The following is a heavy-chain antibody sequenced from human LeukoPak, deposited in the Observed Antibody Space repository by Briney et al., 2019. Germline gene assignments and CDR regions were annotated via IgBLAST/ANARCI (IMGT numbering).Heavy chain of an antibody. J-gene: IGHJ3*02. CDR1: GYTLTSYD. V-gene: IGHV1-69*06. CDR2: IIPIFGTA. Sequence: SVKVSCKASGYTLTSYDVNWVRQAPGQGLEWMGGIIPIFGTANYAQKFQGRVTITADKSTSTAYMELSSLRSEDTAVYYCARADESVTTEAFDIWGQGTMVTVSS. D-gene: IGHD4-17*01. CDR3: ARADESVTTEAFDI.